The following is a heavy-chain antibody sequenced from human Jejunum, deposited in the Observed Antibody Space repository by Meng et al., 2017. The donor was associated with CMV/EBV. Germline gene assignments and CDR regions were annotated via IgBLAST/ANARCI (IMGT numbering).Heavy chain of an antibody. CDR3: ARGKFQSVGIVYSYFDP. CDR1: FSLSTYW. D-gene: IGHD5-18*01. V-gene: IGHV3-74*01. Sequence: FSLSTYWMRWVRQAPGKGLVWVSRINSDGSTTNYADSVKGRFTISRDNAKNTLYLQMNSLRAEDTAVYYCARGKFQSVGIVYSYFDPWGQGALVTVSS. CDR2: INSDGSTT. J-gene: IGHJ5*02.